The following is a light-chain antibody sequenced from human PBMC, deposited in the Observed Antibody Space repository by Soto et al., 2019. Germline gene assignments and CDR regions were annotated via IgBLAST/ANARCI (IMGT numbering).Light chain of an antibody. V-gene: IGKV3-15*01. CDR3: QQYNTYWT. J-gene: IGKJ1*01. CDR1: QSIHTY. CDR2: DTS. Sequence: VMTQSPATLSVSPGERATLSFRASQSIHTYLAWYQQRPGQAPRLLIYDTSTRAAGIAARFSGSGSGTEFTLTISSLQPDDFATYYCQQYNTYWTFGQGTKVDIK.